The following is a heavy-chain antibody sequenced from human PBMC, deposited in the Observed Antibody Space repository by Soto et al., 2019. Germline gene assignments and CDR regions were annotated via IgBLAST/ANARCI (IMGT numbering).Heavy chain of an antibody. D-gene: IGHD3-10*01. CDR3: ARQNYGSGSTYFDY. V-gene: IGHV4-59*08. CDR2: IYYSGST. CDR1: GGSISSYY. Sequence: QVQLQESGPGLVKPSETLSLTCTVSGGSISSYYWSWIRQPPGKGLEWIGYIYYSGSTYYNPSLKSRVTISVDTSKNQCSLKLNSMCAAVTAVYYCARQNYGSGSTYFDYWGQGTLVSVSS. J-gene: IGHJ4*02.